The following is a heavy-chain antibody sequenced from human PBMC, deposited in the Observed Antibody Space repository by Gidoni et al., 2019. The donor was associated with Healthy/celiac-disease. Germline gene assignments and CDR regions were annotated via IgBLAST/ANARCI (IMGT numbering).Heavy chain of an antibody. D-gene: IGHD1-7*01. CDR1: GGTFSSYA. Sequence: QVQLVQSGAEVKKPGSSVKVSCKASGGTFSSYAISWVRQAPGQGLEWMGGIIPIFGTANYAQKFQGRVTITADESTSTAYMELSSLRSEDTAVYYCARDELELLGPENYYYGMDVWGQGTTVTVSS. CDR3: ARDELELLGPENYYYGMDV. J-gene: IGHJ6*02. V-gene: IGHV1-69*01. CDR2: IIPIFGTA.